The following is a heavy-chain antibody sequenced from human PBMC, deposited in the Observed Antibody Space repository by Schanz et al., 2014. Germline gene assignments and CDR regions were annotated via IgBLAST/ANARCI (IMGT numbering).Heavy chain of an antibody. CDR2: ISGSGGST. V-gene: IGHV3-23*04. CDR1: GCTFSNYG. Sequence: EVQVVESGGDLVQPGGSLRLSCAVSGCTFSNYGMGWVRQAPGKGLEWVSAISGSGGSTYYADSVKGRFTISRDNSKNTLYLQLNSLRAEDTAVYYCAKEVGATLFHWFDPWGQGTLVTVSS. D-gene: IGHD1-26*01. J-gene: IGHJ5*02. CDR3: AKEVGATLFHWFDP.